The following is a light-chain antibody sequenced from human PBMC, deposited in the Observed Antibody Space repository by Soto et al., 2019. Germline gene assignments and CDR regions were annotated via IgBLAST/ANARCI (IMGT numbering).Light chain of an antibody. J-gene: IGKJ1*01. CDR2: KAS. Sequence: DIQMTQSPSTLSGSVGDRVTFTCRASQTISSWLAWYQQKPGKAPKLLIYKASTLKSGVPSRFSGGGSGTEFTLTISRLKPDDFANYYCQHYNSYSEAFGQGTKVDIK. V-gene: IGKV1-5*03. CDR1: QTISSW. CDR3: QHYNSYSEA.